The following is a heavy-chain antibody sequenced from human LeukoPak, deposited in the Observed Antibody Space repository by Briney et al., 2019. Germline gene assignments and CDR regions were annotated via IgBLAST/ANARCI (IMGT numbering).Heavy chain of an antibody. D-gene: IGHD6-19*01. J-gene: IGHJ4*02. Sequence: GGSLRLSCAASGFTFSTYWMSWVRQAPGKGLEWVANIKEDGSEKYYVDSVKGRFTISRDNAKNSLDLQMNSLRAEDTAVYYCARDSSGYDYWGQGTLVIVSS. CDR3: ARDSSGYDY. V-gene: IGHV3-7*01. CDR2: IKEDGSEK. CDR1: GFTFSTYW.